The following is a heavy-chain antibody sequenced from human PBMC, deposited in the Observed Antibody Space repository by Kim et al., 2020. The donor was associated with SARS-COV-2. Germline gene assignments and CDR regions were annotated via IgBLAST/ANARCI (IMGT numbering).Heavy chain of an antibody. CDR1: GFTFSSYA. Sequence: GGSLRLSCAASGFTFSSYAMSWVRQAPGKGLEWVSAISGSGGSTYYADSVKGRFTISRDNSKNTLNLQMNSLRAEDTAVYYCAKDNFRSSWYAWVDYWGQGTLVTVSS. CDR2: ISGSGGST. J-gene: IGHJ4*02. CDR3: AKDNFRSSWYAWVDY. D-gene: IGHD6-13*01. V-gene: IGHV3-23*01.